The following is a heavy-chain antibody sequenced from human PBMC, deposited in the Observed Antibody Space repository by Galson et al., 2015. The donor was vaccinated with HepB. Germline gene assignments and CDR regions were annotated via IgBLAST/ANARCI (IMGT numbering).Heavy chain of an antibody. CDR2: ITSKTDGGTT. V-gene: IGHV3-15*07. CDR1: GFTFSNAW. D-gene: IGHD4-17*01. CDR3: TTDSGDYGRVDY. J-gene: IGHJ4*02. Sequence: SLRLSCAASGFTFSNAWMNWVRQAPGKGLEWVGRITSKTDGGTTDYAAPVKGRFTISRDDSKNTLYLQMNSLKTEDTAVYYCTTDSGDYGRVDYWGQGTLVTVSS.